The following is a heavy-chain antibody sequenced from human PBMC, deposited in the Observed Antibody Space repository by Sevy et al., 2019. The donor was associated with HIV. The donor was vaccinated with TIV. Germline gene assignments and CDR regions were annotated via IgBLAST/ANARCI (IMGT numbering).Heavy chain of an antibody. Sequence: GGFLRLSCAASGFTFSSYSMNWVRQAPGKGLEWVSSISSSSSYIYYADSVKGRFTISRDNAKNSLYLQMNSLRAEDTAVYYCARYCSGGSCYYYYYGMDVWGQGTTVTVSS. J-gene: IGHJ6*02. CDR3: ARYCSGGSCYYYYYGMDV. CDR2: ISSSSSYI. D-gene: IGHD2-15*01. CDR1: GFTFSSYS. V-gene: IGHV3-21*01.